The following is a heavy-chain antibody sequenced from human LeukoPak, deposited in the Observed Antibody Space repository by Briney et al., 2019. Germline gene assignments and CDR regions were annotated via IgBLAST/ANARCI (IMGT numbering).Heavy chain of an antibody. D-gene: IGHD4-11*01. V-gene: IGHV4-39*01. Sequence: SETLSLTCTVSGGSISSSSYYWGWIRQPPGKGLEWIGSIYYSGSTYYNPSLKSRVTISVDTSKNQFSLKLSSVTAADTAVYYCAGRLGTVTYNWFDPWGQGTLVTASS. J-gene: IGHJ5*02. CDR2: IYYSGST. CDR1: GGSISSSSYY. CDR3: AGRLGTVTYNWFDP.